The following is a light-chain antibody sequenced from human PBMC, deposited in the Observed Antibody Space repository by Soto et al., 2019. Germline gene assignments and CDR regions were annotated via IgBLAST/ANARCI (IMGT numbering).Light chain of an antibody. CDR2: GNS. J-gene: IGLJ2*01. Sequence: QAVATQPPSVSGTPEQRVTISCTGSSSNIVAGYDVHWYQQLPGTAPKLLIYGNSKRTSGVHDRFSGSKSGTSASLAITGLQAEDEADYYCQSYDSSLGGSGVVFGGGTKLTVL. CDR3: QSYDSSLGGSGVV. CDR1: SSNIVAGYD. V-gene: IGLV1-40*01.